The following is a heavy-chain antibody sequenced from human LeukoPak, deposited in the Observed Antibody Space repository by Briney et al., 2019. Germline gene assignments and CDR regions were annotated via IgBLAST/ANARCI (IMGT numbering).Heavy chain of an antibody. J-gene: IGHJ5*02. CDR3: ARDPSYGDPWFDP. CDR1: GFTFSSYE. V-gene: IGHV3-48*03. D-gene: IGHD4-17*01. Sequence: GGSLRLSCAASGFTFSSYEMNWVRQAPGKGLEWVSYISSSGSTIYYADSVKGRFTISRDNAKNSLYLQMNSLRAEDTAVYYCARDPSYGDPWFDPWGQGTLVTVSS. CDR2: ISSSGSTI.